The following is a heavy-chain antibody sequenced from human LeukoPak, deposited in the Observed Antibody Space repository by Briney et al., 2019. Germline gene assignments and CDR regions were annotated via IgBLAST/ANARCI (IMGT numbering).Heavy chain of an antibody. J-gene: IGHJ5*02. Sequence: SQTLSLTCAISGDSVSSSIAAWNWIRQPPSRGLEWLGRTYYRSKWYYNYAVSVKSRLTINPDTSKNQFSLQLNSVTPDDTAVYYCARGSRGAFGGGSPRPNWFDPWGQGTLVTVSS. CDR2: TYYRSKWYY. V-gene: IGHV6-1*01. D-gene: IGHD6-19*01. CDR3: ARGSRGAFGGGSPRPNWFDP. CDR1: GDSVSSSIAA.